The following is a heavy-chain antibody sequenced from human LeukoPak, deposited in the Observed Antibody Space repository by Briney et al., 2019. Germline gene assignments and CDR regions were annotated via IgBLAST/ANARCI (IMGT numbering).Heavy chain of an antibody. CDR3: ATGPRDGYTLDAFDI. CDR1: GYTFTSYG. Sequence: GASVKVSCKTSGYTFTSYGITWVRQAPGQGPEWMGWISVYSGKTDCAQKLQDRVNMTTDTSTTTAYMELSSLRSEDTVVYYCATGPRDGYTLDAFDIWGQGTMVTVSS. V-gene: IGHV1-18*01. CDR2: ISVYSGKT. J-gene: IGHJ3*02. D-gene: IGHD5-24*01.